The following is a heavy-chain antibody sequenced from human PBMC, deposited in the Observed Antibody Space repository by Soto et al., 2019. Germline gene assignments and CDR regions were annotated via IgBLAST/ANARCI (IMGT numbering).Heavy chain of an antibody. Sequence: RGESLKISCKGSGYSFTSYWIGWVRQMPGKGLEWMGIIYPGDSDTRYSPSFQGQVTISADKSISTAYLQWSSLKASDTAMYYCARIAAAGTSGYYYYGMDVWGQGTTVTVSS. CDR1: GYSFTSYW. CDR3: ARIAAAGTSGYYYYGMDV. CDR2: IYPGDSDT. V-gene: IGHV5-51*01. J-gene: IGHJ6*02. D-gene: IGHD6-13*01.